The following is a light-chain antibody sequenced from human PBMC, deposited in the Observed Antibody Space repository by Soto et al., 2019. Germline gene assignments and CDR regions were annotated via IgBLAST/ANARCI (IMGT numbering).Light chain of an antibody. CDR1: QSISSY. CDR3: QQYGSSGT. Sequence: EIVLTQSPATLSLSPGERATLSCGASQSISSYLAWYQQKPGQAPRLLIYGASSRATGIPARFSGSGSGTDFTLTISSLEPEDFAVYYCQQYGSSGTFGQGTKVDIK. J-gene: IGKJ1*01. CDR2: GAS. V-gene: IGKV3-20*01.